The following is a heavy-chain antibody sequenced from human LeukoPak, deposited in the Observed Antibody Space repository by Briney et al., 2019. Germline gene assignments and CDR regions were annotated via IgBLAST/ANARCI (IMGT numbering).Heavy chain of an antibody. V-gene: IGHV4-39*01. J-gene: IGHJ4*02. D-gene: IGHD2-15*01. Sequence: SETLSLTFIVSGGSISSSRYYWGWTRQPPGKGLEWIGSIYYSGSTYYNPSLKSRVTISVDTSKNQFSLKLSSVTAADTAVYYCARSSLEAAFFICGQGTLVTVSS. CDR3: ARSSLEAAFFI. CDR1: GGSISSSRYY. CDR2: IYYSGST.